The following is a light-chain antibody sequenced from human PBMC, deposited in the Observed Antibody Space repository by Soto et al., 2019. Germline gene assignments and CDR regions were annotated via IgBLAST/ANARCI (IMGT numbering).Light chain of an antibody. CDR3: SSYSSSSTHVV. CDR1: SSDVGDFNY. CDR2: DVT. Sequence: QSALTQPASVSGSPGRSVTISCTGSSSDVGDFNYVSWYQHLPGRAPKLIIYDVTNRPSGISYRFSASKSGRTASLTISELQAEDEDDYYCSSYSSSSTHVVFGGGTKLTVL. V-gene: IGLV2-14*03. J-gene: IGLJ2*01.